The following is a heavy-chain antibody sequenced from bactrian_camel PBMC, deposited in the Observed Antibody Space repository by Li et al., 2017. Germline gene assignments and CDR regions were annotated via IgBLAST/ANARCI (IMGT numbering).Heavy chain of an antibody. D-gene: IGHD2*01. J-gene: IGHJ4*01. V-gene: IGHV3S54*01. CDR1: GYIFTTYC. CDR2: IAIGGEST. Sequence: HVQLVESGGGSVQAGGSLRLSCVASGYIFTTYCMGWFRRAPGKEREGVAAIAIGGESTYIGASVKGRFTISRDNAKNTLYLQLNSLKTDDTAMYYCATTPHGYTNFTPSSQGTQVTVS.